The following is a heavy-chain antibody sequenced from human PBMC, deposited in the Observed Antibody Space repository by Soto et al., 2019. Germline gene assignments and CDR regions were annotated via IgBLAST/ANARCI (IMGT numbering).Heavy chain of an antibody. CDR2: ISGSGGST. CDR3: AKDQVAILPDY. Sequence: GGSLRLSCAASGFTFSSYAMSWVRQAPGKGLEWVSAISGSGGSTYYADSVKGRFTISRDNSKNTLYLQMNSLRAEDSSAYNCAKDQVAILPDYWGQGTLVTVSS. D-gene: IGHD2-15*01. J-gene: IGHJ4*02. V-gene: IGHV3-23*01. CDR1: GFTFSSYA.